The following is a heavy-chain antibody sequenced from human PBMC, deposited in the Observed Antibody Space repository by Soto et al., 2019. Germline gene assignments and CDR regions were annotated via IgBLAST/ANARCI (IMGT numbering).Heavy chain of an antibody. CDR2: INHSGST. CDR1: GGSFSGYY. J-gene: IGHJ6*02. Sequence: PSETLSLTCAVYGGSFSGYYWSWIRQPPGKGLEWIGEINHSGSTNYNPSLKSRVTISVDTSKNQFSLKLSSVTAADTAVYYRARWIRYYYGMDVWGQGTTVTVSS. V-gene: IGHV4-34*01. D-gene: IGHD2-2*03. CDR3: ARWIRYYYGMDV.